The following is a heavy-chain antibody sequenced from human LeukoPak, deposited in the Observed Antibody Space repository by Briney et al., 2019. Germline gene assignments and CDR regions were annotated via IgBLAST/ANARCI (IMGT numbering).Heavy chain of an antibody. CDR3: ARGSVAGTSGLSEFDY. D-gene: IGHD6-19*01. CDR1: GGSISSYS. Sequence: PSETLSLTCTVSGGSISSYSWSWIRQPPGKGLEWIGYIYYSGSTNYNPSLRSRVAISVDTAMNQFSLKLSSVTAADTAGYYCARGSVAGTSGLSEFDYWGQGTLVTVSS. V-gene: IGHV4-59*01. J-gene: IGHJ4*02. CDR2: IYYSGST.